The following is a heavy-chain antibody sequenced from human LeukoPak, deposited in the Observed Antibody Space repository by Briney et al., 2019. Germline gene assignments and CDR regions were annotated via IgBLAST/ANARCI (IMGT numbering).Heavy chain of an antibody. J-gene: IGHJ6*02. CDR3: ARPLDIVVVPAASSLGV. CDR1: GYTFTSYA. V-gene: IGHV1-3*01. Sequence: ASVKVSCKASGYTFTSYAMHWVRQAPGQRLEWMGWINAGNGNTKYSQKFQGRVTITRDTSASTAYMELSSLRSEDTAVYYCARPLDIVVVPAASSLGVWGQGTTVTVSS. CDR2: INAGNGNT. D-gene: IGHD2-2*03.